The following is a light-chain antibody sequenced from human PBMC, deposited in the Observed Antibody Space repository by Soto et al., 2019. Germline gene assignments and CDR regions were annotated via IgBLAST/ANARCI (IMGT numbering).Light chain of an antibody. CDR2: GAS. Sequence: EIVMTQSPATLSVSPGERATLSCRASQSVSTNLAWYQQKPGQAPRLLMYGASTRATGIPARFSGSWSETEFTLTISSLQSEDFAVYYCQQYNNWPPVITFGQGTRLEIK. V-gene: IGKV3-15*01. CDR3: QQYNNWPPVIT. CDR1: QSVSTN. J-gene: IGKJ5*01.